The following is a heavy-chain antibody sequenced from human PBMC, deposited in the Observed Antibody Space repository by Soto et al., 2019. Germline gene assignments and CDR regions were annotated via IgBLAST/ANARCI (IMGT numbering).Heavy chain of an antibody. Sequence: SQTLSLTCAISGDSVSRNSAAWNWISQSPSRGLEWLGRTYYRSKWYNDYAVSVKSRITINPDTSKNQFSLQLNSVTPEDTAVYYCARRKYYDFWSGYSYYYGMDVWGQGTTVTVSS. CDR3: ARRKYYDFWSGYSYYYGMDV. CDR1: GDSVSRNSAA. D-gene: IGHD3-3*01. V-gene: IGHV6-1*01. CDR2: TYYRSKWYN. J-gene: IGHJ6*02.